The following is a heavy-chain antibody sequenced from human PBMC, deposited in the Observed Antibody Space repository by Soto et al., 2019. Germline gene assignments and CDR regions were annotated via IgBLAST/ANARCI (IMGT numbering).Heavy chain of an antibody. CDR1: GFSLTTSGVG. CDR3: AHRVLRAVFGLVTTTAIYFDF. V-gene: IGHV2-5*02. CDR2: IYWDDDK. J-gene: IGHJ4*02. D-gene: IGHD3-3*01. Sequence: QITLNESGPTVVKPTETLTLTCTFSGFSLTTSGVGVGWVRQSPGKAPEWLAFIYWDDDKRYSTSLKSRLTITEDTSKNQVVLTMAIVDPADTATYYCAHRVLRAVFGLVTTTAIYFDFWGQGTPVVVSS.